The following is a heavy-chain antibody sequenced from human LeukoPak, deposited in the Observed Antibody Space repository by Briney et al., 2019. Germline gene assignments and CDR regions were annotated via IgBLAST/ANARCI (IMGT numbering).Heavy chain of an antibody. CDR1: GFTFSSFA. J-gene: IGHJ4*02. CDR3: AKDLTRYSSGWYGPFDY. V-gene: IGHV3-30*18. D-gene: IGHD6-19*01. CDR2: ISDDGSNK. Sequence: GGSQRLSCAASGFTFSSFAMSWVRQAPGKGLEWVAVISDDGSNKYHADSMKGRFIISRDNSKDTLYLQMNSLRVEDTAVYYCAKDLTRYSSGWYGPFDYWGQGTLVTVSS.